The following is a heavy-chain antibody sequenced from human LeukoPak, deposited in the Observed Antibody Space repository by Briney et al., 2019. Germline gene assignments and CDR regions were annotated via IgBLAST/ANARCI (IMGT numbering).Heavy chain of an antibody. Sequence: SETLSLTCTVSGGSIGSSSYYWGWIRQPPGKGLEWIGSIYYSGSTYYNPSLKSRVTISVDTSKNQFSLKLSSVTAADTAVYYCARQRRASDYWGQGTLVTVSS. CDR3: ARQRRASDY. J-gene: IGHJ4*02. V-gene: IGHV4-39*01. CDR2: IYYSGST. CDR1: GGSIGSSSYY.